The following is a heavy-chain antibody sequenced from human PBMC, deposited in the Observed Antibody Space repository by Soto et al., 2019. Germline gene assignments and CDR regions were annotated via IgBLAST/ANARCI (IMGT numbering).Heavy chain of an antibody. CDR3: AKGSSGWFSEDYCDY. J-gene: IGHJ4*02. CDR1: GFTFSDYA. Sequence: EVQLLESGGGLVQPGGSLRLSCAASGFTFSDYAMTWVHQAPGKGLEWVSVISGSTGGTYYADSVKGRFTISRDNSKNKLFLQVHSLRAEDTAVYYCAKGSSGWFSEDYCDYWGQGTLVTVSS. V-gene: IGHV3-23*01. CDR2: ISGSTGGT. D-gene: IGHD6-19*01.